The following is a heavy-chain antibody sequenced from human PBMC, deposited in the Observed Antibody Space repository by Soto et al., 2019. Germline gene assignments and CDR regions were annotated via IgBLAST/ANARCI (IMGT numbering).Heavy chain of an antibody. CDR2: VKSKAHGGTP. D-gene: IGHD2-2*01. Sequence: PGGSLRLSCAASGFTFSNAWINWVRQAPGKGLEWVGRVKSKAHGGTPDYAEPVKGRFAISRDDSNKMVYLQMNRLKIEDTAVYYCTTDSYRSITIVRFDYWGHGTPVTVSS. V-gene: IGHV3-15*07. CDR1: GFTFSNAW. CDR3: TTDSYRSITIVRFDY. J-gene: IGHJ4*01.